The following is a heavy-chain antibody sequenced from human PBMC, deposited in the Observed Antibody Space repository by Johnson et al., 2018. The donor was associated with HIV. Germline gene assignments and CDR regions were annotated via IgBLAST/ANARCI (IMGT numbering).Heavy chain of an antibody. J-gene: IGHJ3*02. CDR1: GFTFSSYA. CDR3: ARDMAQLELFAFDI. CDR2: ISYDGSNK. V-gene: IGHV3-30-3*01. D-gene: IGHD1-1*01. Sequence: EKLVESGGGVVQPGRSLRLSCAASGFTFSSYAMHWVRQAPGKGLEWVAVISYDGSNKYYADSVKGRFTISRDNSKNTLYLQMNSLRAEDTAVYYCARDMAQLELFAFDIWGQGTMVTVSS.